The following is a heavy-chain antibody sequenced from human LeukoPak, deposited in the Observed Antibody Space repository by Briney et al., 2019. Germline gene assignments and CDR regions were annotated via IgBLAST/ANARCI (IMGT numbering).Heavy chain of an antibody. V-gene: IGHV1-46*01. Sequence: ASVKVSCKASGYTFTSYYIHWVRQAPGQGLEWMGVIYPSGGSTSYAQKFQGRVTMTRDTSTSTVYMELSSLRSEDTAVYYRARGGGYYDSSGYDAFDIWGQGTMVTVSS. J-gene: IGHJ3*02. CDR3: ARGGGYYDSSGYDAFDI. D-gene: IGHD3-22*01. CDR2: IYPSGGST. CDR1: GYTFTSYY.